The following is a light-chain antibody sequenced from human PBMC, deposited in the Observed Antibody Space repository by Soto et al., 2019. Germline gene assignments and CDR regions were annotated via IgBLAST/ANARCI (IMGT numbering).Light chain of an antibody. CDR1: QSISTW. J-gene: IGKJ1*01. CDR2: QAS. V-gene: IGKV1-5*03. Sequence: DIQMTQSPSTLSASVGDRVTITCRASQSISTWLAWYQQRPGKAPKLLIYQASDLKSGVPSRFSGSGSGTEFTLTISSLQPDDFATYYCQQYNSYPWTFGQGTTVEIK. CDR3: QQYNSYPWT.